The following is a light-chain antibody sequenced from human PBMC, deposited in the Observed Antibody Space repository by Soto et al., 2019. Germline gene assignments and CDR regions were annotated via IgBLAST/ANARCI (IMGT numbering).Light chain of an antibody. J-gene: IGKJ1*01. CDR1: QSVSRSY. Sequence: EIVLTQSPGTLSLSPGERATLSCRASQSVSRSYLAWYQQKPGQAPRLLIYGASIRATGIPDRFSGSGSGTDFTLTINRLEPEYFAVYYCQQYGSSPPWTFGQGTKVEIK. CDR3: QQYGSSPPWT. CDR2: GAS. V-gene: IGKV3-20*01.